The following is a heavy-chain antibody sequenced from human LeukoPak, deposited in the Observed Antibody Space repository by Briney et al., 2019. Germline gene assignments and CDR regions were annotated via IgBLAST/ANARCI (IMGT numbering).Heavy chain of an antibody. J-gene: IGHJ6*03. V-gene: IGHV4-59*01. Sequence: SETLSLTCTVSGGSISSYYWSWIRQPPGKGLEWIGYIYYSGSTNYNPSLKSRVTISVDTSKNQFSLKLSSVTAADTAVYYCARGDYYGSGHMDVWGKGTTVTVSS. D-gene: IGHD3-10*01. CDR3: ARGDYYGSGHMDV. CDR1: GGSISSYY. CDR2: IYYSGST.